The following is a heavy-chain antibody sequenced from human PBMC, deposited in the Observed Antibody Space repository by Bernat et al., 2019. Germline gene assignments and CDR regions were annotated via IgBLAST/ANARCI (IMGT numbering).Heavy chain of an antibody. D-gene: IGHD3-22*01. CDR1: GFTFSSYA. J-gene: IGHJ4*02. V-gene: IGHV3-30-3*01. CDR3: ARVQYYYDSSGYYFPY. Sequence: QVQLVESGGGVVQPGRSLRLSCAASGFTFSSYAMHWVRQAPGKGLEWVAVISYDGSNKYYADSVKGRFTISRDNSKNTLYLQMNSLRAEDTAVYYCARVQYYYDSSGYYFPYWGQGTLVTVSS. CDR2: ISYDGSNK.